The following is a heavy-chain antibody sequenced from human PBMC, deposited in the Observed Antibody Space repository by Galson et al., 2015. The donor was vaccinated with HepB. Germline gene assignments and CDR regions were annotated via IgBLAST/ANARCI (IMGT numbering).Heavy chain of an antibody. CDR3: AKDHAYVWGSYRTPLYFDY. CDR2: ISYDGSNK. D-gene: IGHD3-16*02. Sequence: SLRLSCAASGFTFSSYGMHWVRQAPGKGLEWVAVISYDGSNKYYADSVKGRFTISRDNSKNTLYLQMNSLRAEDTAVYYCAKDHAYVWGSYRTPLYFDYWGQGTLVTVSS. J-gene: IGHJ4*02. V-gene: IGHV3-30*18. CDR1: GFTFSSYG.